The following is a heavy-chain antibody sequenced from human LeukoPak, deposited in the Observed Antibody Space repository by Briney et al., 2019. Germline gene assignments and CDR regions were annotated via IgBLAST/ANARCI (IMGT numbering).Heavy chain of an antibody. J-gene: IGHJ4*02. CDR3: ARGSGNVDTAMH. D-gene: IGHD5-18*01. Sequence: ASVKVSCKVSGYTLTELSMHWVRQAPGKGLEWMGGFDPEDGETIYAQKFQGRVTMTEDTSTDTAYMELSSLRSEDTAVYYCARGSGNVDTAMHWGQGTLVTVSS. CDR2: FDPEDGET. CDR1: GYTLTELS. V-gene: IGHV1-24*01.